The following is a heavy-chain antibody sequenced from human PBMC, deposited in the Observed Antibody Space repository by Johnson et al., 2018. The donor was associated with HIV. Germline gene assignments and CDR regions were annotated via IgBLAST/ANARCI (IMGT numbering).Heavy chain of an antibody. Sequence: QVQLVESGGGVVQPGGSLRLSCPASGFTFSSYGMHWVRQAPGKGLEWVAFIRYDGSNKYYADSVKGRFTISRDNSKNTLYLQMNSLRAEDTAVYYCARDPLAVAGTPPSGAFDIWGQGTMVTVSS. CDR3: ARDPLAVAGTPPSGAFDI. CDR2: IRYDGSNK. D-gene: IGHD6-19*01. J-gene: IGHJ3*02. CDR1: GFTFSSYG. V-gene: IGHV3-30*02.